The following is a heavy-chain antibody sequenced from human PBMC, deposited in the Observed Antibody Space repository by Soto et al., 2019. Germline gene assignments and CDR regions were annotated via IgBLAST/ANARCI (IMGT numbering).Heavy chain of an antibody. CDR1: GGSISSGGYY. D-gene: IGHD6-6*01. Sequence: NPSETLSLTCTVSGGSISSGGYYWTWIRQHPGKGLEWIGYNYYSGITYYNPSLKSRVTISLDTSKNQFSLKLSSVTAADTAVYYCARGSSIAGLYYGMDVWGQGTTVTVS. CDR2: NYYSGIT. V-gene: IGHV4-31*03. J-gene: IGHJ6*02. CDR3: ARGSSIAGLYYGMDV.